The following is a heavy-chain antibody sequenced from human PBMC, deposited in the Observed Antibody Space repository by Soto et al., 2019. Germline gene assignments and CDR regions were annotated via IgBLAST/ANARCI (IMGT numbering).Heavy chain of an antibody. Sequence: SLRLSCAASGFTFRNHAMHWVRQAPGKGLECLAVIAYDGSNAFYRDSVKGRFTVSRDNSKNTLYLHMDSLRPEDTGVYYCARGDREDILVVVGARPGEYGIDIWGQGTTVTVSS. D-gene: IGHD2-15*01. CDR3: ARGDREDILVVVGARPGEYGIDI. CDR2: IAYDGSNA. V-gene: IGHV3-30-3*01. J-gene: IGHJ6*02. CDR1: GFTFRNHA.